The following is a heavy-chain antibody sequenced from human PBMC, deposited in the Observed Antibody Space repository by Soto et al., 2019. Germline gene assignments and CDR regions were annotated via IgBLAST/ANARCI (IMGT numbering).Heavy chain of an antibody. CDR2: ITWNSRVL. CDR1: GLNFDDFA. J-gene: IGHJ4*02. CDR3: AKGRYDFWSPYYFDS. V-gene: IGHV3-9*01. D-gene: IGHD3-3*01. Sequence: GGSQRLSCVGTGLNFDDFAMHWVRQAPGKGLEWVSGITWNSRVLAYADSVKGRFTISRDNARNSLYLQMDSLRDEDTALYYCAKGRYDFWSPYYFDSWGQGTLVTVSS.